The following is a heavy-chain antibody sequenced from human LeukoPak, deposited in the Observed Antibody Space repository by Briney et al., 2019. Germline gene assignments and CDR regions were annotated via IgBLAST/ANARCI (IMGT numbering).Heavy chain of an antibody. Sequence: GGSLRLSCAASGFTFDDYAMHWVRQAPGKGLEWVSGISWNSGSIGYADSVKGRFTISRDNAKNSPYLQMNSLRAEDTALYYCARTLYSSSTGGWFDPWGQGTLVTVSS. J-gene: IGHJ5*02. V-gene: IGHV3-9*01. CDR2: ISWNSGSI. D-gene: IGHD6-6*01. CDR1: GFTFDDYA. CDR3: ARTLYSSSTGGWFDP.